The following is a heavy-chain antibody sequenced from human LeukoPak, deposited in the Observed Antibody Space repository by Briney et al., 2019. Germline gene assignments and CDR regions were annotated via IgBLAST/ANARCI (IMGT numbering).Heavy chain of an antibody. CDR1: GFTVSSNY. CDR2: IYSGGST. V-gene: IGHV3-53*01. CDR3: ARDGTTSPYYYGMDV. D-gene: IGHD1-7*01. Sequence: GGPLRLSCAASGFTVSSNYMSWVRQAPGKGLEWVSVIYSGGSTYYADSVKGRFTISRDNSKNTLYLQMNSLRAEDTAVYYCARDGTTSPYYYGMDVWGQGTTVTVSS. J-gene: IGHJ6*02.